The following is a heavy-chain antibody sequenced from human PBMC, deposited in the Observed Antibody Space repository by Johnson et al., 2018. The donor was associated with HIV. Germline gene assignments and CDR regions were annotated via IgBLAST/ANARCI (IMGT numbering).Heavy chain of an antibody. Sequence: QVQLVESGGGLVQPGRSLRLSCAASGFTFSSHAMHWVRQAPGKGLEWVTFISNDGSNKYYADSVRGRFTISRDNSKNTLYLQMNSLRAEDTAVYYCAKALLGYCTGGVCYTRIAAAGDAFDIWGQGTMVTVSS. J-gene: IGHJ3*02. CDR1: GFTFSSHA. V-gene: IGHV3-30*04. D-gene: IGHD2-8*02. CDR3: AKALLGYCTGGVCYTRIAAAGDAFDI. CDR2: ISNDGSNK.